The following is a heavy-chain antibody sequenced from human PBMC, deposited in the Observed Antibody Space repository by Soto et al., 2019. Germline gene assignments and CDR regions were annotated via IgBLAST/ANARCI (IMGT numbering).Heavy chain of an antibody. J-gene: IGHJ5*02. CDR2: IYHSGST. V-gene: IGHV4-4*02. CDR1: SGSISSSNW. Sequence: QVQLQESGPGLVKPSGTLSLTCAVSSGSISSSNWWSWVRQPPGKGLEWIGEIYHSGSTNYNPSLKSRVTISVDKSKTQFSLKLSSVTAADTAVYYCATRSTFQLDPRWFDPWGQGTLVTVSS. CDR3: ATRSTFQLDPRWFDP. D-gene: IGHD1-1*01.